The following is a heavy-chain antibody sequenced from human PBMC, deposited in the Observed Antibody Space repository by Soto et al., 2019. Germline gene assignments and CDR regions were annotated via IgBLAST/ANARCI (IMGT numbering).Heavy chain of an antibody. CDR1: GFSLSTSGVG. D-gene: IGHD6-19*01. V-gene: IGHV2-5*02. CDR2: IYWDDDK. CDR3: AHRDSSGWS. J-gene: IGHJ1*01. Sequence: QITLKESGPTLVKPTQTLTLTCTFSGFSLSTSGVGVGWIRQPPGKALEWLALIYWDDDKRYSPSLKSRPTITKDTSKTQVVLTMTNMDPVETATYYCAHRDSSGWSWGQGTLVTVSS.